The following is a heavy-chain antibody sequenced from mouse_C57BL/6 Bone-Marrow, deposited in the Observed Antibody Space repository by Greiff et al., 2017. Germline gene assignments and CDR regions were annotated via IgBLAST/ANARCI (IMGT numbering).Heavy chain of an antibody. CDR3: ARANYDYGLAY. Sequence: EVMLVESGGGLVQSGRSLRLSCATSGFTFSDFYMEWVRQAPGKGLEWIAASRNKANDYTTEYSASVKGRFIVSRDTSQSILYLQMNALRAEDTAIYYCARANYDYGLAYWGQGTLVTVSA. J-gene: IGHJ3*01. CDR2: SRNKANDYTT. D-gene: IGHD2-4*01. V-gene: IGHV7-1*01. CDR1: GFTFSDFY.